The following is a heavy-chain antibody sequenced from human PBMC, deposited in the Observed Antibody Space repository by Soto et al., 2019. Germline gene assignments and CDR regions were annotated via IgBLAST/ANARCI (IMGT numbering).Heavy chain of an antibody. D-gene: IGHD2-15*01. CDR2: VHHTGNT. Sequence: SETLSLTCTVSGDSIRDSFWSWVRQPPGKGLEWIGLVHHTGNTNYNPSLETRVTMLIDASANHFSLTLTSVTPADAAIYYCARGREDNVDRHFGHLFDSWGQGTLVTVYS. J-gene: IGHJ4*02. CDR3: ARGREDNVDRHFGHLFDS. CDR1: GDSIRDSF. V-gene: IGHV4-59*01.